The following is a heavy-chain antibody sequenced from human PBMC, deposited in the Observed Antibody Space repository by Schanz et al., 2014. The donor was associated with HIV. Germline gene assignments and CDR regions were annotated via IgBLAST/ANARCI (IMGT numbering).Heavy chain of an antibody. D-gene: IGHD2-2*01. CDR3: ARDVAGCSGTSCYSDAFDI. CDR1: GFTFRSYG. CDR2: TWYDGSNK. Sequence: QVQLVESGGGVVQPGRSLRLSCAASGFTFRSYGMHWVRQAPGKGLEWVAVTWYDGSNKYYADSVKGRFTISRDNSKNTLFLKMNSRRAEDTAVYFCARDVAGCSGTSCYSDAFDIWGQGTLVTVSS. J-gene: IGHJ3*02. V-gene: IGHV3-33*01.